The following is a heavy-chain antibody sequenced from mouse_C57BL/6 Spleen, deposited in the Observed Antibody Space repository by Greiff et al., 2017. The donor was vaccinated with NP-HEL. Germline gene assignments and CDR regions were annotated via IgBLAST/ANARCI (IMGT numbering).Heavy chain of an antibody. V-gene: IGHV5-16*01. CDR3: ARGEGNYWYFDV. CDR1: GFTFSDYY. D-gene: IGHD2-1*01. J-gene: IGHJ1*03. Sequence: EVKLVESEGGLVQPGGSMKLSCTASGFTFSDYYMAWVRQVPEKGLEWVANINYDGSSTYYLDSLKSRFIISRDNAKNILYLQMSSLKSEDTATYYCARGEGNYWYFDVWGTGTTVTVSS. CDR2: INYDGSST.